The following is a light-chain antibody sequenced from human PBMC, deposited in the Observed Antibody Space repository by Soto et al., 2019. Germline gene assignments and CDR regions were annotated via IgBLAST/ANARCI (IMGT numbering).Light chain of an antibody. CDR2: NND. CDR3: ASWDDSLNTLV. Sequence: QSVLTQPPSASGTPGQRVTISCSDSFSNVGSTSVNWYQQQFPVAAPKLLIYNNDQRPSGVPDRFSGSRSGTSASLAISGLQSEDEADYYCASWDDSLNTLVFGGGTKVTVL. CDR1: FSNVGSTS. V-gene: IGLV1-44*01. J-gene: IGLJ2*01.